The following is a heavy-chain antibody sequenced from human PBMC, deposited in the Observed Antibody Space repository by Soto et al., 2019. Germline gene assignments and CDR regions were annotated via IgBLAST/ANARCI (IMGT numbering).Heavy chain of an antibody. D-gene: IGHD3-10*01. Sequence: QVQLVQSGAEVKKPGASVKVSCKTSGYTFNNYGISWVRQAPGQGLEWMGWISDYNGNTNYPQKFQGRVTMTTDISTKTVYMVLTSPRSDDTAVYYCARDGYYDSGSYGMDVWGRGTTVSVSS. V-gene: IGHV1-18*01. CDR3: ARDGYYDSGSYGMDV. J-gene: IGHJ6*02. CDR2: ISDYNGNT. CDR1: GYTFNNYG.